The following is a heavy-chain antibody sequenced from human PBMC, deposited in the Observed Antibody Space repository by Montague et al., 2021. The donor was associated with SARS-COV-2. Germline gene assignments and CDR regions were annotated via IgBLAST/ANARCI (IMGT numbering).Heavy chain of an antibody. CDR2: VAYRGST. D-gene: IGHD3-10*01. CDR3: ARDVRYYYDQ. J-gene: IGHJ4*02. V-gene: IGHV4-59*01. CDR1: GGSMSSYH. Sequence: SETLSLTCSLSGGSMSSYHWVWIRQPRGKGLEWIGYVAYRGSTNXNLSLKSRVTISLDTSKNRFSLRVTSVTAADTAVYYCARDVRYYYDQWGQGILVTVSS.